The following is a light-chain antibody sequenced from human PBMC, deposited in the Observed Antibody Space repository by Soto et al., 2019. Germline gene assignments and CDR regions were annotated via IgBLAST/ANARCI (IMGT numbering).Light chain of an antibody. V-gene: IGKV1-39*01. CDR2: GAS. CDR1: QTISSY. J-gene: IGKJ1*01. CDR3: QESSSTSWT. Sequence: DIQMTQSPSSLSASVGDRVTITCRASQTISSYLNWYQHKPGKAPKLLIYGASSLQSGVPSRFSGSGSGTDFTLIISSLQPEDFATYYCQESSSTSWTFGLGTRVEIK.